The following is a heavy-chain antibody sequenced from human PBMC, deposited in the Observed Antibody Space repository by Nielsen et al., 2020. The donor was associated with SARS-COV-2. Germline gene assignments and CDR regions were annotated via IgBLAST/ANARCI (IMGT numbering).Heavy chain of an antibody. J-gene: IGHJ4*03. CDR1: GFTFSNAW. Sequence: GGSLRLSCAASGFTFSNAWMSWVRQAPGKGLEWVGRIKSKTDGGTTDYAAPVKGRFTISRDDSKNTLYLQMNSLKTEDTAVYYCTTDFSGYGDYTDYWGQGTTVTVSS. CDR2: IKSKTDGGTT. CDR3: TTDFSGYGDYTDY. D-gene: IGHD4-17*01. V-gene: IGHV3-15*01.